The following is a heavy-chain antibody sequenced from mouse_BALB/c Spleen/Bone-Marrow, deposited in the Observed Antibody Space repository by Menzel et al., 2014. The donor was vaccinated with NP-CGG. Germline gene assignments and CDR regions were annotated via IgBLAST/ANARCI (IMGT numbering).Heavy chain of an antibody. CDR1: GYTFTSYV. CDR3: ASRDSSGYVPDY. D-gene: IGHD3-2*01. J-gene: IGHJ2*01. V-gene: IGHV1-14*01. Sequence: VQLQQSGPELVKPGASVKMSCKASGYTFTSYVMHWVKQKPGQGLEWIGNINPNNDGTKYNEKFKGKATLTSDKSSSTAYMELSSLTSEDSAVYYCASRDSSGYVPDYWGQGTTLTVSS. CDR2: INPNNDGT.